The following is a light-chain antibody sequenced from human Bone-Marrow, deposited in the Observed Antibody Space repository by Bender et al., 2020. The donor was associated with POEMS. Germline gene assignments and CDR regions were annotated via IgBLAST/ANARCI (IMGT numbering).Light chain of an antibody. J-gene: IGLJ3*02. V-gene: IGLV1-47*02. CDR2: SNS. CDR3: AVWDDSVNGPNWV. CDR1: GSNIGSNY. Sequence: QSVLTQRPSASGTLGQRVTIRCSGSGSNIGSNYVYWYQQLPGTAPKLLIYSNSQLPSGVPDRFSGSKSDTSASLAISGLRSEDEAVYYCAVWDDSVNGPNWVFGGGTKLTVL.